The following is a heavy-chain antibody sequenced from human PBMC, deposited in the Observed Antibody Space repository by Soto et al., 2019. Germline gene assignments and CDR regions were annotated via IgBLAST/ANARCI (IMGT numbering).Heavy chain of an antibody. CDR2: ISYDGSNK. D-gene: IGHD3-22*01. CDR3: AKEWVYDSSGWSFDY. Sequence: QVQLVESGGGVVQPGRSLRLSCAASGFTFSSYGMHWVRQAPGKGLEWVAVISYDGSNKYYADSVKGRFTISRDNSKNTLYLQMHSMRAEDTAVYYCAKEWVYDSSGWSFDYWGQGTLVTASS. J-gene: IGHJ4*02. CDR1: GFTFSSYG. V-gene: IGHV3-30*18.